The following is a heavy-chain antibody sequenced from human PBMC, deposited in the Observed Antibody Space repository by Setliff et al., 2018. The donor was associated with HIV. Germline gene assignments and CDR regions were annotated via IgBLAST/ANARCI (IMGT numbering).Heavy chain of an antibody. D-gene: IGHD6-13*01. Sequence: GASVKVSCKLSGYTLTELSIHWVRQAPGKGLEWMANFDPEDGETFYAQKFQGRPTMTEDTSTDTAYMELSSLRSDDTAMYYCATDPGYSSTWYSESFQHWGQGTVVTVSS. CDR3: ATDPGYSSTWYSESFQH. V-gene: IGHV1-24*01. J-gene: IGHJ1*01. CDR1: GYTLTELS. CDR2: FDPEDGET.